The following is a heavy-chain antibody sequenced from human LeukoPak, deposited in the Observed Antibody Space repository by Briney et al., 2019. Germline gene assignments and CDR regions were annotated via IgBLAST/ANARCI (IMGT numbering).Heavy chain of an antibody. Sequence: SETLSLTCTVSGGSISSSGYYWGWIRQPPGKGLEWIGSIFYTGSTYYNPSLKSRVTISVDTSKNQFPLKLNSVTAADTAVYYCARHCSGGTCYSDFDYWGQGTLVTVSS. CDR1: GGSISSSGYY. J-gene: IGHJ4*02. CDR3: ARHCSGGTCYSDFDY. D-gene: IGHD2-15*01. CDR2: IFYTGST. V-gene: IGHV4-39*01.